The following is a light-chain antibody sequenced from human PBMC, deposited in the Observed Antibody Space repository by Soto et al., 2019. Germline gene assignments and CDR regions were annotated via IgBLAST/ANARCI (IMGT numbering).Light chain of an antibody. CDR3: SSYTSTSTRGV. V-gene: IGLV2-14*01. J-gene: IGLJ2*01. Sequence: QSALTQPASVSGSPGQSITISCTGTSSDVGRYNYVSWYQQYPGKAPKLIIYDVTNRPSGLSNRFSGSKSGNTASLTISGLQAEDEADYYCSSYTSTSTRGVFGGGTKVTVL. CDR2: DVT. CDR1: SSDVGRYNY.